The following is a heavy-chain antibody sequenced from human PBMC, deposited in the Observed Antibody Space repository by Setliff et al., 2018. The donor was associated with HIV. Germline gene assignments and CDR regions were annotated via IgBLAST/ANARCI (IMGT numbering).Heavy chain of an antibody. J-gene: IGHJ6*02. CDR3: ARAIGDASGGGLDV. V-gene: IGHV4-39*07. CDR1: GGSISSSSYY. D-gene: IGHD2-15*01. Sequence: LSLTCTVSGGSISSSSYYWGWIRQPPGKGLEWIGSIYYSGSTYYNPSLKSRVTISVDTSKNQFSLNLSSVTAADTAIYYCARAIGDASGGGLDVWGPGTTVTVSS. CDR2: IYYSGST.